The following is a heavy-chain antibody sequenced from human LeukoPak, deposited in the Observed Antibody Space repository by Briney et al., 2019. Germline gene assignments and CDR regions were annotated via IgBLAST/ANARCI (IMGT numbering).Heavy chain of an antibody. CDR2: ITEDGGRT. J-gene: IGHJ4*02. CDR3: TKGSRATYDY. CDR1: GFTFSSFA. Sequence: GGSLRLSCAASGFTFSSFAMTWVRQAPGTGLEWISSITEDGGRTYYADSVKGRLTISRDNSRNTVYLQLTSLRVEDTAIYYCTKGSRATYDYWGQGTLVTV. V-gene: IGHV3-23*01.